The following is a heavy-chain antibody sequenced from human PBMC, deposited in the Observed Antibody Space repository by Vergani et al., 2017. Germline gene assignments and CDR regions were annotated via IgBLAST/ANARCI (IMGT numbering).Heavy chain of an antibody. D-gene: IGHD3-10*01. CDR1: GYTFTSYY. V-gene: IGHV1-46*01. Sequence: QVQLVQSGAEVKKPGASVKVSCKASGYTFTSYYMHWVRQAPGQGLEWMGIINPSGGSTSYAQQFQGRVTMTRDTATSTVYMELSSLRSEDMAVYYCARDRFRGDYYYGMDVWGQGTTVTVSS. J-gene: IGHJ6*02. CDR3: ARDRFRGDYYYGMDV. CDR2: INPSGGST.